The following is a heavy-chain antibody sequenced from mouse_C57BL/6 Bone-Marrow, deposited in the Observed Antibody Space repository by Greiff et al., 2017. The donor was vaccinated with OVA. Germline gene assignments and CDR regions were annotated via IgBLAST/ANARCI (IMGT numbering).Heavy chain of an antibody. Sequence: EVTLVESGGGLVKPGGSLKLSCAASGFTFSDYGMHWVRQAPEKGLEWVAYISSGSSTIYYADTVKGRFTISRDNAKNTLFLQMTSLRSEDTAMYYCARRELGDWYFDVWGTGTTVTVSS. CDR3: ARRELGDWYFDV. J-gene: IGHJ1*03. CDR1: GFTFSDYG. CDR2: ISSGSSTI. D-gene: IGHD4-1*01. V-gene: IGHV5-17*01.